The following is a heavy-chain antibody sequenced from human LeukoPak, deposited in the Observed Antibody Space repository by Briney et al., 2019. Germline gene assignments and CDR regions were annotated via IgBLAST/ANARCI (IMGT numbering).Heavy chain of an antibody. J-gene: IGHJ4*02. V-gene: IGHV3-15*01. CDR1: GFTFSNAW. D-gene: IGHD3-22*01. CDR2: IKSKTDGGTT. CDR3: TTYSYYYDSSGYSMYYFDY. Sequence: GGSLRLSCAASGFTFSNAWMSWVRQAPGKGLEWVGRIKSKTDGGTTDYAAPVKGRFTISRDDSKNTLYLQMNSLKTEDTAVYYCTTYSYYYDSSGYSMYYFDYWGQGTLVTVSS.